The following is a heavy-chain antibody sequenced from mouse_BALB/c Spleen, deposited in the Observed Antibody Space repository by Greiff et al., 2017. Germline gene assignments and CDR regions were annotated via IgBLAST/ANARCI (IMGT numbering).Heavy chain of an antibody. D-gene: IGHD2-14*01. J-gene: IGHJ3*01. CDR2: IWAGGST. V-gene: IGHV2-9*02. Sequence: VQLVESGPGLVAPSQSLSITCTVSGFSLTSYGVHWVRQPPGKGLEWLGVIWAGGSTNYNSALMSRLSISKDNSKSQVFLKMNSLQTDDTAMYYCARNYRYDAWFAYWGQGTLVTVSA. CDR1: GFSLTSYG. CDR3: ARNYRYDAWFAY.